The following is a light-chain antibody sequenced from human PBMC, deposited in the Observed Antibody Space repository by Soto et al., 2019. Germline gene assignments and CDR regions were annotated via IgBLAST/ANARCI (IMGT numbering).Light chain of an antibody. CDR1: QSVDTTF. V-gene: IGKV3-20*01. CDR3: QQYMSSVT. CDR2: GAS. Sequence: EIVLTQSPGSLSLSPGQRATLSCRASQSVDTTFFAWYQKKPGQAPRLLIYGASKRATGIPDRFSGSGSGTDFPVVISRLEPEDFAVYYCQQYMSSVTFGHGTKVEIK. J-gene: IGKJ1*01.